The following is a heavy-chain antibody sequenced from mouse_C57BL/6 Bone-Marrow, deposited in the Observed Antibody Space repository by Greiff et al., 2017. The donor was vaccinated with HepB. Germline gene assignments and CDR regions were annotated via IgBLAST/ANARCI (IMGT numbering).Heavy chain of an antibody. D-gene: IGHD2-4*01. Sequence: QVQLKQSGAELARPGASVKLSCKASGYTFTSYGISWVKQRTGQGLEWIGEIYPRSGNTYYNEKFKGKATLTADKSSSTAYMELRSLTSEDSAVYFCARRSYDYYFDYWGQGTTLTVSS. V-gene: IGHV1-81*01. CDR3: ARRSYDYYFDY. CDR2: IYPRSGNT. J-gene: IGHJ2*01. CDR1: GYTFTSYG.